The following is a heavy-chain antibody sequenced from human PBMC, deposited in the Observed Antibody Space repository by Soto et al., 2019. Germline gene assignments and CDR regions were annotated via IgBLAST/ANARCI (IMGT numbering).Heavy chain of an antibody. J-gene: IGHJ6*01. CDR2: IIPIFGTA. V-gene: IGHV1-69*13. D-gene: IGHD1-26*01. CDR1: GCTFSSYA. CDR3: ARPERGATPFYYYYGMEV. Sequence: ASVKVSCKASGCTFSSYAISWVRQAPGQGLEWMGGIIPIFGTANYAQKFQGRVTITADESTSTAYMELSSLRSEDTAVYYCARPERGATPFYYYYGMEVWGQGTTVNLSS.